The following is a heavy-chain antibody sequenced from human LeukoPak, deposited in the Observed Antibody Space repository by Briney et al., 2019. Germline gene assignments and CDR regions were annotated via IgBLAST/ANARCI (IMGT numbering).Heavy chain of an antibody. CDR2: VSGSGGAT. D-gene: IGHD3-22*01. Sequence: GGSLRLSCAASGFTFNTFAMTWVRQAPGRGLEWVSAVSGSGGATYYADSVRGRFTISRDNAKNSLYLQMNSLRAEDTALYYCAKDSMGSYYDSSGYYDYWGQGTLVTVSS. CDR3: AKDSMGSYYDSSGYYDY. V-gene: IGHV3-23*01. J-gene: IGHJ4*02. CDR1: GFTFNTFA.